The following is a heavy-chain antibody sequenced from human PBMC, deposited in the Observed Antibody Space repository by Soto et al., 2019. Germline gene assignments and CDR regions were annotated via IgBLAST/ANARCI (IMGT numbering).Heavy chain of an antibody. J-gene: IGHJ6*02. Sequence: ASVKVSCKASGYSFTDYHIHWVRQAPGQGLEWLGRINPKSGGTSTAQKFQGWVTMTTDTSISTASMELTRLTSDDTAIYYCARGDSTDCSNVVCSFFYHRAMDASGQAPTLTVTS. CDR1: GYSFTDYH. V-gene: IGHV1-2*04. CDR3: ARGDSTDCSNVVCSFFYHRAMDA. D-gene: IGHD2-8*01. CDR2: INPKSGGT.